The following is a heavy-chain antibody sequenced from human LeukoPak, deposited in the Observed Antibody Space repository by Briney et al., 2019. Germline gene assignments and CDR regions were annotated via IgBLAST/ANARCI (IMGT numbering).Heavy chain of an antibody. Sequence: SQTLSLTRTVSGGSLSRYYWGWIRQPAGKGREWIGRIYISGGTTYNPSLKSGATMSVNTPKNPFSVKLPSVTAADTAVYYCAREPPRITMTVAATGGYWGQGTLVTVSS. CDR2: IYISGGT. J-gene: IGHJ4*02. CDR1: GGSLSRYY. D-gene: IGHD3-22*01. V-gene: IGHV4-4*07. CDR3: AREPPRITMTVAATGGY.